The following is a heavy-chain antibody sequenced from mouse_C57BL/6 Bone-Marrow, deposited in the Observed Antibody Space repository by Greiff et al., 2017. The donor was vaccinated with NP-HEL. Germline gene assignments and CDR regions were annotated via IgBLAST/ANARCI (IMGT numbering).Heavy chain of an antibody. CDR1: GYTFTDYE. V-gene: IGHV1-15*01. CDR2: IDPETGGT. CDR3: TRYSVYYGNGDYYAMDY. J-gene: IGHJ4*01. Sequence: QVQLQQSGAELVRPGASVTLSCKASGYTFTDYEMHWVKQTPVHGLEWIGAIDPETGGTAYNQKFKGKAILTADKSSSTAYMELRSLTSEDSAVYYCTRYSVYYGNGDYYAMDYWGQGTSVTVSS. D-gene: IGHD2-1*01.